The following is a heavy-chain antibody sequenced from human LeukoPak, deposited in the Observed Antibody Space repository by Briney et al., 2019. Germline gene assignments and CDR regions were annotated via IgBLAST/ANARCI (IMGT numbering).Heavy chain of an antibody. D-gene: IGHD5-24*01. CDR3: ARGRTRTERWLQLNSRQVDY. J-gene: IGHJ4*02. V-gene: IGHV4-34*01. CDR1: NASLSGYY. Sequence: SETLSLTCAVSNASLSGYYWGWIRQPPGKGLEWIGEINQSGGTNYSPSLQSRVSMSVDKSKNQFSLNLTSETAADTAVYYCARGRTRTERWLQLNSRQVDYWGQGTLVTVSS. CDR2: INQSGGT.